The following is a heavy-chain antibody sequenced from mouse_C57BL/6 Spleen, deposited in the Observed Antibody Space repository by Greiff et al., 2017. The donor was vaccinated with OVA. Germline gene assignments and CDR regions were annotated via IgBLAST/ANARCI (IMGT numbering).Heavy chain of an antibody. CDR3: AREDTTVVATNY. CDR2: IDPEDGET. V-gene: IGHV14-2*01. J-gene: IGHJ2*01. D-gene: IGHD1-1*01. CDR1: GFNIKDYY. Sequence: VQLQQSGAELVKPGASVKLSCTASGFNIKDYYMHWVKQRTEQGLEWIGRIDPEDGETKYAPKFQGKATITADTSSNTAFLQLSSLTYENATFYYCAREDTTVVATNYWGQGTTLTVSS.